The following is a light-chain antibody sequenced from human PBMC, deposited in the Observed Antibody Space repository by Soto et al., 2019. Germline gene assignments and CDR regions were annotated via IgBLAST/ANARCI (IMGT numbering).Light chain of an antibody. Sequence: DIQVTQSPSTLSASVGDRVTITCRASQSISSWLAWYQQKPGKAPKLLIYKASSLESGVPSRFTGSGSETEFTLTISSLQPDDFATYYCQQYKRYWTFGQGTKVEIK. J-gene: IGKJ1*01. CDR1: QSISSW. CDR2: KAS. CDR3: QQYKRYWT. V-gene: IGKV1-5*03.